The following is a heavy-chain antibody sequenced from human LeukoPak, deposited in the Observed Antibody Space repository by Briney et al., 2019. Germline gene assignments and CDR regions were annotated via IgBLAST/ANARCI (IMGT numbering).Heavy chain of an antibody. CDR3: ARAPPRGVGPTHFDY. D-gene: IGHD1-26*01. J-gene: IGHJ4*02. CDR2: IYYTGRT. V-gene: IGHV4-59*01. Sequence: SETLSLTCNVSGGSITSYYWSWIRQPPGKGLEWIGDIYYTGRTDYNSSHMSRVTISVDTSRSQFSLKLSSVTTADTAVYYCARAPPRGVGPTHFDYWGQGILVTVSS. CDR1: GGSITSYY.